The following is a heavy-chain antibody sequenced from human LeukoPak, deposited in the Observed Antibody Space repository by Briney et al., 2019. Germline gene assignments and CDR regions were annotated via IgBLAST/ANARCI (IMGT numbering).Heavy chain of an antibody. CDR1: GASFSGYY. CDR3: ARSPFPRMQRGYSYGLTPRDWFDP. CDR2: INHSGST. J-gene: IGHJ5*02. V-gene: IGHV4-34*01. D-gene: IGHD5-18*01. Sequence: PSETLSLTCAVYGASFSGYYWSWIRQPPGKGLEWIGEINHSGSTNYNPSLKSRVTISVDTSKNQFSLKLSSVTAADTTVYYCARSPFPRMQRGYSYGLTPRDWFDPWGQGTLVTVSS.